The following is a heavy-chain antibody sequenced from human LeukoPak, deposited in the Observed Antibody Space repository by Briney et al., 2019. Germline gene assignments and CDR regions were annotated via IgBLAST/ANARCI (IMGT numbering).Heavy chain of an antibody. J-gene: IGHJ6*02. Sequence: GGSLGLSCAASGFTFSSYSMNWVRQAPGKGLEWVSYISSSSSTIYYADSVQGRFTISRDNSKNTLYLQMNSLRAEDTAVYYCAREPYSSGWVQPLYPDVWGQGTTVTVSS. CDR2: ISSSSSTI. V-gene: IGHV3-48*01. CDR1: GFTFSSYS. D-gene: IGHD6-19*01. CDR3: AREPYSSGWVQPLYPDV.